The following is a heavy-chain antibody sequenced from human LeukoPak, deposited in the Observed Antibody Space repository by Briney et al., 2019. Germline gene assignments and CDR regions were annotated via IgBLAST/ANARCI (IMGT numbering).Heavy chain of an antibody. Sequence: GGSLRLSCAASGFTVSSNYMSWVRQAPGKGLEWVSVIYSGGSTYYADSVKGRFTISRDNSKNTLYLQMNSLRAEDTAVYYCARDGPGYYYGSGGFDYWGQGTLVTVSS. CDR3: ARDGPGYYYGSGGFDY. V-gene: IGHV3-53*01. CDR2: IYSGGST. J-gene: IGHJ4*02. D-gene: IGHD3-10*01. CDR1: GFTVSSNY.